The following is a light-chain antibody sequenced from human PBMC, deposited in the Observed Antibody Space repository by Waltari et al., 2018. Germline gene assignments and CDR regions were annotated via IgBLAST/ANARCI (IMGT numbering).Light chain of an antibody. Sequence: DVVMTQSPLSLPVTLGQAASISCKSSQSLVHSDGNTHLNWFQQRPGQSPRRLIYRVSKRDSGGPDRFSGSGSGTDFTLKISRVEAEDVGVYYCMQGTHWPYTFGQGTKLDIK. J-gene: IGKJ2*01. V-gene: IGKV2-30*02. CDR3: MQGTHWPYT. CDR2: RVS. CDR1: QSLVHSDGNTH.